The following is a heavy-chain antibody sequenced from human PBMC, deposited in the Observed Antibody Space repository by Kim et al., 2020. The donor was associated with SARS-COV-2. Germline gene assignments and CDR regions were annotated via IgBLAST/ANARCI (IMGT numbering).Heavy chain of an antibody. J-gene: IGHJ4*02. V-gene: IGHV5-51*01. D-gene: IGHD1-1*01. CDR3: ARHVVHSGNAFIDN. Sequence: GESLKISCKGSGYSFASHWIGWVRQLPGKGLEWVGIIYPADSRTRYSPSFQGQVTISADKSITTAYLQWSSLKASDTAMYYCARHVVHSGNAFIDNWGQGTLVTVSS. CDR2: IYPADSRT. CDR1: GYSFASHW.